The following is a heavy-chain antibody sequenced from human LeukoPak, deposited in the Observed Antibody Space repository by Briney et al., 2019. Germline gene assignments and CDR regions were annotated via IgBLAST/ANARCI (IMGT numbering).Heavy chain of an antibody. CDR1: GYTFISYD. CDR3: ARGDGSWYFDY. D-gene: IGHD1-26*01. V-gene: IGHV1-46*01. Sequence: ASVKVSCKASGYTFISYDIVWLRQAPGQGLEWMGIINPSGGSTSYAQKFQGRVTMTRDTSTSTVYMELSSLRSEDTAVYYCARGDGSWYFDYWGQGTLVTVSS. CDR2: INPSGGST. J-gene: IGHJ4*02.